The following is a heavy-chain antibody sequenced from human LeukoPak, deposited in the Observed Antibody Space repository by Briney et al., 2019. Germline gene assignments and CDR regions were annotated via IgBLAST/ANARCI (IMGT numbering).Heavy chain of an antibody. D-gene: IGHD5-24*01. CDR2: INPNSGGT. CDR1: GYTFTGYY. V-gene: IGHV1-2*06. CDR3: ARDRSVGPWLSY. Sequence: ASVKLSCKASGYTFTGYYMHWVRQAPGQGLEWMGRINPNSGGTNYAQKFQGRVTITRDTSISTAYMELGRRRSDDTAVYYCARDRSVGPWLSYGGQGTLVTVSS. J-gene: IGHJ4*02.